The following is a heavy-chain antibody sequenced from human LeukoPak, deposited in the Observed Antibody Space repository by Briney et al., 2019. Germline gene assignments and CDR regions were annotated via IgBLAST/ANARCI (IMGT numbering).Heavy chain of an antibody. J-gene: IGHJ4*02. CDR2: IYTSGNT. CDR3: ARDLTGGTSDH. V-gene: IGHV4-61*02. CDR1: GASISSGNYY. Sequence: SETLSLTCTVSGASISSGNYYWSWIRQPAGKGLEWIGRIYTSGNTNYNPSLKSRVTISFDTSKNQFSLKLSAVTAADTAVYYCARDLTGGTSDHWGQGTLVTVSS. D-gene: IGHD1-1*01.